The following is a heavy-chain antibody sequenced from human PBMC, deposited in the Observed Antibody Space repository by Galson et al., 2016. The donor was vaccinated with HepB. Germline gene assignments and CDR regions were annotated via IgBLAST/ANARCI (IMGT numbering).Heavy chain of an antibody. V-gene: IGHV3-7*03. J-gene: IGHJ5*02. Sequence: SLRLSCAASGFPFSDNWMSWVRQAPGKGLEWVANINIDGSGKYYVDSVKGRFTISRDNAKDSLYLQMNRLRPEDTAFYYCSPVDGPWGQGTLVTVSS. D-gene: IGHD2-21*01. CDR3: SPVDGP. CDR2: INIDGSGK. CDR1: GFPFSDNW.